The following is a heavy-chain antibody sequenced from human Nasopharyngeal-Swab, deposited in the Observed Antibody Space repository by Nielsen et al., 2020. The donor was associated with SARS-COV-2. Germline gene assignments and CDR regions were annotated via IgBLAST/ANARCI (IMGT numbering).Heavy chain of an antibody. D-gene: IGHD4-17*01. Sequence: GESLKISCAASGFTFSSYAMHWVCQAPGKGLEYVSAISSNGGSTYYANSVKGRFTISRDNSKNTLYLQMGSLRAEDMAVYYCATGDDYGRDYWGQGTLVTVSS. J-gene: IGHJ4*02. CDR2: ISSNGGST. V-gene: IGHV3-64*01. CDR1: GFTFSSYA. CDR3: ATGDDYGRDY.